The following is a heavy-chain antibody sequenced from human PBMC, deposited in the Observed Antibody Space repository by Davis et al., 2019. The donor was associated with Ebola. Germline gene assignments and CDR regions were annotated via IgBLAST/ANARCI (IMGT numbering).Heavy chain of an antibody. Sequence: GESLKISCAASGFSFSTCAMAWVRQAPGKGLEWVSSLFGSGENTFYADSVKGRFTISRDTSKNRLYLQMDSLRVEDTAIYYCARDAFSLSRYDTEDHWGQGTLVTVSS. D-gene: IGHD3-9*01. CDR1: GFSFSTCA. J-gene: IGHJ4*02. CDR2: LFGSGENT. CDR3: ARDAFSLSRYDTEDH. V-gene: IGHV3-23*01.